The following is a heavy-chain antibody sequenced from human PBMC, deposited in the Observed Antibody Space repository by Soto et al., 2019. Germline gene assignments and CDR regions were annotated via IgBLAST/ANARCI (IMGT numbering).Heavy chain of an antibody. V-gene: IGHV4-39*01. Sequence: QLQLQESGPGLVQPSETLSLTCTVSGDSMINTNYHWGWIRQSPGTGLEWIGSIFYLGNTYYNPSLISRVTMPVDTSKSQFSLRLNSVTAADTAVYYCARLPCHAGSCSYWYFDLWGRGVLVTVSS. J-gene: IGHJ2*01. CDR2: IFYLGNT. CDR3: ARLPCHAGSCSYWYFDL. CDR1: GDSMINTNYH. D-gene: IGHD2-15*01.